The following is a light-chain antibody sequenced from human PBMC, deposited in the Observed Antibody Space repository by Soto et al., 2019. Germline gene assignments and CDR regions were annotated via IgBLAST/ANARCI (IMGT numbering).Light chain of an antibody. CDR1: SSDVGSYNF. CDR3: CSYAGSTTFVV. V-gene: IGLV2-23*01. Sequence: QSALTQPASVSGSPGQSITISCTGTSSDVGSYNFVSWYQQSPGKAPKLMIYESTKRPSGVSNRFSGSKSGNTASLTISGRQAEDEGDYYCCSYAGSTTFVVFGGGTQLTVL. CDR2: EST. J-gene: IGLJ2*01.